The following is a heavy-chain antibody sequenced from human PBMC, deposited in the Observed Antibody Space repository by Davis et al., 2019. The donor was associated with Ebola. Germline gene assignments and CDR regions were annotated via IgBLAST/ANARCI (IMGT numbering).Heavy chain of an antibody. D-gene: IGHD3-3*01. V-gene: IGHV3-64D*06. CDR1: GFTVSSNY. J-gene: IGHJ6*02. CDR2: ISSNGGST. CDR3: VKTQFLEWSYGMDV. Sequence: GGSLRLSCAASGFTVSSNYMSWVRQAPGKGLEYVSAISSNGGSTYYADSVKGRFTISRDNSKNTLYLQMSSLRAEDTAVYYCVKTQFLEWSYGMDVWGQGTTVTVSS.